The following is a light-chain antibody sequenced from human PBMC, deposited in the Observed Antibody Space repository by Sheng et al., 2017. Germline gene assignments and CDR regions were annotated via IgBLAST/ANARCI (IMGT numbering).Light chain of an antibody. V-gene: IGKV3-15*01. CDR2: GAS. J-gene: IGKJ1*01. CDR1: RAVDTN. CDR3: QHYHIWPWT. Sequence: DRVMTQSPATLSASPGERVTLSCRASRAVDTNLAWYQHRPGQPPRLLIHGASTRATGIPVRFSGSGSGTEFTLTISSLQSEDFAVYYCQHYHIWPWTFGQGTKVEI.